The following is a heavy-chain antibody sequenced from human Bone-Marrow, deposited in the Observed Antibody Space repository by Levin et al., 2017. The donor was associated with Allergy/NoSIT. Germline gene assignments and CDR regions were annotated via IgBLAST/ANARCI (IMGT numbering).Heavy chain of an antibody. CDR3: ARVQYNWNYVEAFDI. J-gene: IGHJ3*02. Sequence: ASVKVSCKASGYTFTGYYMHWVRQAPGQGLEWMGWINPNSGGTNYAQKFQGRVTMTRDTSISTAYMELSRLRSDDTAVYYCARVQYNWNYVEAFDIWGQGTMVTVSS. CDR2: INPNSGGT. CDR1: GYTFTGYY. V-gene: IGHV1-2*02. D-gene: IGHD1-7*01.